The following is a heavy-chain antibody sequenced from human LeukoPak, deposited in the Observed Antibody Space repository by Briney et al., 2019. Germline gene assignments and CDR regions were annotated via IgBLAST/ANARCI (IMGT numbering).Heavy chain of an antibody. Sequence: GGSLRLSCVASGLTFINAWMSWVRQAPGKGLEWVSVIYSGGSTYYADSVKGRFTISRDNSKNTLYLQMNSLRAEDTAVYYCARDSRRILPSDWGQGTLVTVSS. J-gene: IGHJ4*02. D-gene: IGHD2-15*01. CDR1: GLTFINAW. V-gene: IGHV3-66*01. CDR3: ARDSRRILPSD. CDR2: IYSGGST.